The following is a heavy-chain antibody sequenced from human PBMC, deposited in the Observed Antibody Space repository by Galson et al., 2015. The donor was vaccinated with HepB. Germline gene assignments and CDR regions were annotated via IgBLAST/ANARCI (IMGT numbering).Heavy chain of an antibody. CDR2: ISYDGSNK. CDR3: AKDRFMGRIAARRPLDY. J-gene: IGHJ4*02. D-gene: IGHD6-6*01. CDR1: GFTFSSYG. V-gene: IGHV3-30*18. Sequence: SLRLSCAASGFTFSSYGMHWVRQAPGKGLEWVAVISYDGSNKYYADSVKGRFTISRDNSKNTLYLQMNSLRAEDTAVYYCAKDRFMGRIAARRPLDYWGLGTLVTVSS.